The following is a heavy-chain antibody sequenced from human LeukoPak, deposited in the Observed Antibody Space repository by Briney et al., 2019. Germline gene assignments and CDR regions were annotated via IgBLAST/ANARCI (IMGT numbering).Heavy chain of an antibody. J-gene: IGHJ4*02. CDR1: GFTFSSYS. V-gene: IGHV3-21*04. Sequence: PGGSLRLSCVASGFTFSSYSMNWVRQAPGKGLEWVSSISSSSSYIYYADSVKGRFTVSRDNAKNSLYLQMNSLRAEDTALYYCARNYGGYDGTDYWGQGTLVTVSS. D-gene: IGHD5-12*01. CDR2: ISSSSSYI. CDR3: ARNYGGYDGTDY.